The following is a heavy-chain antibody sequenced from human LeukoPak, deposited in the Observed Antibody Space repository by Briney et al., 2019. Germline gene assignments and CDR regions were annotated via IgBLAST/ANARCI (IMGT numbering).Heavy chain of an antibody. CDR1: GFTFSSYG. CDR3: ARERPIITYFDY. Sequence: GGSLRLSCAASGFTFSSYGVHWVRQAPGKGLEWVAVVWSDGTNKYYADSVKGRFTISRDNSKNTLSLQMNSLRAEDTAVYYCARERPIITYFDYWGQGTLVTVSS. J-gene: IGHJ4*02. CDR2: VWSDGTNK. D-gene: IGHD5-24*01. V-gene: IGHV3-33*01.